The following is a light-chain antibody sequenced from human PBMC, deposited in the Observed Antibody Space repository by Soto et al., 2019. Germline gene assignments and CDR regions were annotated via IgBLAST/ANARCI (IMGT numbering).Light chain of an antibody. V-gene: IGKV1-5*01. CDR3: QQFKSGTWT. CDR1: QNIERW. CDR2: DVS. J-gene: IGKJ1*01. Sequence: DSQMTQSPYTLSSSVVDRVTITCRASQNIERWLAWYQQKPGKAPKLRLYDVSSLESGDPSRFNGSGSGTEFILTINGLQPYDFATYFCQQFKSGTWTFGQGTKVEVK.